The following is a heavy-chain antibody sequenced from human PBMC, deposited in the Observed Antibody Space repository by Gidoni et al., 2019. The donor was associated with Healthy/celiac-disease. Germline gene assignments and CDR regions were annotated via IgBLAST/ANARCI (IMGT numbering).Heavy chain of an antibody. Sequence: QVQLVQSGAEVKKPGSSVKVSCKASGGTFSSYAISWVRQAPGQGLEWMGGIIPIFGTANYAQKFQGRVTITADESTSTAYMELSSLRSEDTAVYYCARDPVSGIAAAGTGWWFDPWGQGTLVTVSS. J-gene: IGHJ5*02. CDR2: IIPIFGTA. V-gene: IGHV1-69*01. D-gene: IGHD6-13*01. CDR1: GGTFSSYA. CDR3: ARDPVSGIAAAGTGWWFDP.